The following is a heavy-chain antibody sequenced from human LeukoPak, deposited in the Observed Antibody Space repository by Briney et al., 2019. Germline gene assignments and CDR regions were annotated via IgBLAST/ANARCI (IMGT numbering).Heavy chain of an antibody. J-gene: IGHJ6*02. CDR3: AREVSSSWYGYYYGMDV. V-gene: IGHV1-8*01. CDR1: GYTFTSYD. D-gene: IGHD6-13*01. CDR2: MNPNSGNT. Sequence: ASVKVSCKASGYTFTSYDINWVRQATGQGLEWMGWMNPNSGNTGYAQKFQGRVTMTRNTSISTAYMELSSLRSEDTAVYYCAREVSSSWYGYYYGMDVWGQGTTVTVSS.